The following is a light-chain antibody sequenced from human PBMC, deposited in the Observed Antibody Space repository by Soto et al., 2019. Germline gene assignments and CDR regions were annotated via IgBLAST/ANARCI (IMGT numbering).Light chain of an antibody. CDR3: GTWDSSLSVVV. J-gene: IGLJ2*01. CDR1: SSNIGNNY. V-gene: IGLV1-51*02. CDR2: ENN. Sequence: QSVLTQPPSVSAAPGQKVTISCSGSSSNIGNNYVSWYQQLPGTAPKLLIYENNKRPSGIPDRLSGSKSGTSATLGITGLQTGDEDDYYCGTWDSSLSVVVCGGGTQLTVL.